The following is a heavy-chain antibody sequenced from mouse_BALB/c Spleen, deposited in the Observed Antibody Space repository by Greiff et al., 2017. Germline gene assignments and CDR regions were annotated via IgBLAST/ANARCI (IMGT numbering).Heavy chain of an antibody. CDR2: INSNGGST. V-gene: IGHV5-6-3*01. D-gene: IGHD1-3*01. CDR3: ARSLYIYYAMDY. CDR1: GFTFSSYG. J-gene: IGHJ4*01. Sequence: EVMLVESGGGLVQPGGSLKLSCAASGFTFSSYGMSWVRQTPDKRLELVATINSNGGSTYYPDSVKGRFTISRDNAKNTLYLQMSSLKSEDTAMYYCARSLYIYYAMDYWGQGTSVTVSS.